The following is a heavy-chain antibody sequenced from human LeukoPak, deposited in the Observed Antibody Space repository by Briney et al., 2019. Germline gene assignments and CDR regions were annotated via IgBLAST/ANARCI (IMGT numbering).Heavy chain of an antibody. Sequence: PSQTLSLTCIVSGGSISSGDYYWSWIRQPPGKGLEWIGYIYYSGSTYYNPSLKSRVTISVDTSKNQFSLKLSSVTAADTAVYYCAGSGYSYGLGAFDIWGQGTMVTVSS. D-gene: IGHD5-18*01. CDR2: IYYSGST. J-gene: IGHJ3*02. CDR1: GGSISSGDYY. CDR3: AGSGYSYGLGAFDI. V-gene: IGHV4-30-4*01.